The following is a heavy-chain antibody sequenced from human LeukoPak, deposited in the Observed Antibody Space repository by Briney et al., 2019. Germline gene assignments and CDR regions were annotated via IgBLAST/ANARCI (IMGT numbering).Heavy chain of an antibody. CDR2: ISSSISTI. CDR1: GFTFSSYS. J-gene: IGHJ4*02. V-gene: IGHV3-48*04. D-gene: IGHD4-17*01. CDR3: ARGGYGLDY. Sequence: GGSLRLSCAASGFTFSSYSLNWVRQAPGKGLEWVSYISSSISTIYYADSVKGRFTISRDNAKNSLYLQMNSLRAEDTAVYYCARGGYGLDYWGQGTLVTVSS.